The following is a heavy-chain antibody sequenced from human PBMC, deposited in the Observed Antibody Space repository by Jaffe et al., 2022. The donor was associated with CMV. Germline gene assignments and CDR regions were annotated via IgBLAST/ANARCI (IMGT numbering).Heavy chain of an antibody. J-gene: IGHJ4*02. CDR3: ACADRWSNIIAVAGDFDY. CDR1: GGTFSSYA. V-gene: IGHV1-69*09. Sequence: QVQLVQSGAEVKKPGSSVKVSCKASGGTFSSYAISWVRQAPGQGLEWMGRIIPILGIANYAQKFQGRVTITADKSTSTAYMELSSLRSEDTAVYYCACADRWSNIIAVAGDFDYWGQGTLVTVSS. CDR2: IIPILGIA. D-gene: IGHD6-19*01.